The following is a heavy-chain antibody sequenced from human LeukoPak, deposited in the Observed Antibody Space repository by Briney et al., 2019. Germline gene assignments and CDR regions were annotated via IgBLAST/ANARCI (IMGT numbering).Heavy chain of an antibody. D-gene: IGHD3-22*01. CDR1: GFTFTSYA. CDR3: ARFYFDGSGYTFFDY. V-gene: IGHV1-3*01. CDR2: INAGNGNT. J-gene: IGHJ4*02. Sequence: ASVKVSCKASGFTFTSYAMHWVRQAPGQGPEWMGWINAGNGNTKYSQKFQGRLTITRDTSANTTYMELSSLRSEDTAVCYCARFYFDGSGYTFFDYWGQGTLVTVS.